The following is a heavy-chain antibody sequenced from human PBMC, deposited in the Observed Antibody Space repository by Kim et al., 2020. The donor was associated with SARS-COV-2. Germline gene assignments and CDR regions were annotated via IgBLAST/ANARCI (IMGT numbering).Heavy chain of an antibody. J-gene: IGHJ6*02. CDR3: ARGRSREMANNRGWGSYYYTSMDV. CDR2: INHSGST. V-gene: IGHV4-34*01. CDR1: GGSFSGYY. Sequence: SETLSLTCAVYGGSFSGYYWSWIRQPPGKGLEWIGEINHSGSTNYNPSLKSRVTITVDTSKNQISLKLSSVTAADTAVYYCARGRSREMANNRGWGSYYYTSMDVWGQGTTVTVSS. D-gene: IGHD2-8*02.